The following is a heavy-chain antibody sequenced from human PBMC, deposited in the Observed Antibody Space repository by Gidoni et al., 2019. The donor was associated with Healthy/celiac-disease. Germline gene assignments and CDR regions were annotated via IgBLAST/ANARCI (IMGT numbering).Heavy chain of an antibody. Sequence: QVQLQESGPGLVKPSETLSLTCTVSGYSISSGYYWGWIRQPPGKGLEWIGSIDHSGSTYYNPSLKSRVTISVDTSKNQFSLKLSSVTAADTAVYYCARDSGVATATDYWGQGTLVTVSS. CDR3: ARDSGVATATDY. CDR2: IDHSGST. D-gene: IGHD5-12*01. J-gene: IGHJ4*02. V-gene: IGHV4-38-2*02. CDR1: GYSISSGYY.